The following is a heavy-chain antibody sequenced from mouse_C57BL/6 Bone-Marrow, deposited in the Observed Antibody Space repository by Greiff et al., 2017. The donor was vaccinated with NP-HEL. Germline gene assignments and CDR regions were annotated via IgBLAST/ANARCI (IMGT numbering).Heavy chain of an antibody. V-gene: IGHV1-55*01. Sequence: QVQLKQPGAELVKPGASVKMSCKASGYTFTSYWITWVKQRPGQGLEWIGDIYPGSGSTNYNEKFKSKATLTVDTSSSTAYMQLSSLTSEDSAVYYCARYPYYYGSSFYWYFDVWGTGTTVTVSS. J-gene: IGHJ1*03. CDR1: GYTFTSYW. CDR2: IYPGSGST. D-gene: IGHD1-1*01. CDR3: ARYPYYYGSSFYWYFDV.